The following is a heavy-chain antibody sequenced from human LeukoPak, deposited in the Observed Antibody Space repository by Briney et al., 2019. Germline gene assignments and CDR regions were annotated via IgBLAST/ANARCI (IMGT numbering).Heavy chain of an antibody. CDR3: AREDIAVAGRAIDY. Sequence: SETLSLTCTVSGGSISSSSYYWGWIRQPPGKGLEWIGSIYYSGSTYYNPSLKSRVTISVDTSKNQFSLKLSSVTAADTAVYYCAREDIAVAGRAIDYWGQGTLVTVSS. V-gene: IGHV4-39*07. CDR1: GGSISSSSYY. CDR2: IYYSGST. J-gene: IGHJ4*02. D-gene: IGHD6-19*01.